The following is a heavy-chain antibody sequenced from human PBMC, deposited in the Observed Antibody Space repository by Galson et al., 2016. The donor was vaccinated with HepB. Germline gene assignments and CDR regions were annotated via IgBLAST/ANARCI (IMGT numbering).Heavy chain of an antibody. D-gene: IGHD3-3*01. CDR3: AKDRHHWSAIDY. J-gene: IGHJ4*02. CDR1: GFTFSSTA. Sequence: SLRLSCAASGFTFSSTAMAWVRQAPGKGLEWVAGVGSGGSDTHYADLVKRRFTISRDNSNNIVYLQMNNLRAEDTAVYYCAKDRHHWSAIDYWGQGSLVTVSS. CDR2: VGSGGSDT. V-gene: IGHV3-23*01.